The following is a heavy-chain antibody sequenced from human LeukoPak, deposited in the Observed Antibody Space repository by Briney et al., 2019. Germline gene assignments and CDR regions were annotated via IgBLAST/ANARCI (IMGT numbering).Heavy chain of an antibody. Sequence: GASVKVSCKASGYTFTSYGISWVRQAPGQGLEWMGWISAYNGNTNYAQKLQGRVTMTTDTSTSTAYMELRSLRSDDTAVYYCARVVQVRVELWSRWFDPWGQGTLVTVPS. D-gene: IGHD3-16*01. CDR1: GYTFTSYG. CDR3: ARVVQVRVELWSRWFDP. CDR2: ISAYNGNT. J-gene: IGHJ5*02. V-gene: IGHV1-18*01.